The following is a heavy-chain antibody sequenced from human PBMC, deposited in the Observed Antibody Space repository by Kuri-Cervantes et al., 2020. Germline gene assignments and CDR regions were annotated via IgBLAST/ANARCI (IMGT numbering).Heavy chain of an antibody. V-gene: IGHV3-23*01. CDR2: ISGSGGST. CDR3: AKDYTPITMVRGVIPFYGMNV. D-gene: IGHD3-10*01. CDR1: GFTFSSYA. J-gene: IGHJ6*02. Sequence: GGSLRLSCAASGFTFSSYAMSWVRQAPGKGLEWVSAISGSGGSTYYADSVKGRFTISRDNAKNTLYLQMNSLRAEDTAVYYCAKDYTPITMVRGVIPFYGMNVWGQGTTVTVSS.